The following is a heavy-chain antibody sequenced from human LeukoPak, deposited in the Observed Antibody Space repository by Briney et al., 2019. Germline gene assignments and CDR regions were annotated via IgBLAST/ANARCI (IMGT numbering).Heavy chain of an antibody. CDR2: IYPGDSDT. V-gene: IGHV5-51*01. Sequence: GKSLKISCKASGYSFSNYWIGWVRQMPGKGLEWMGIIYPGDSDTRYSPSFQGQVTISADKSITTGYLQWSSLKASDTAMYYCARAPNSVSNPYYFDYWGQGALVIVSS. CDR1: GYSFSNYW. J-gene: IGHJ4*02. CDR3: ARAPNSVSNPYYFDY. D-gene: IGHD4-11*01.